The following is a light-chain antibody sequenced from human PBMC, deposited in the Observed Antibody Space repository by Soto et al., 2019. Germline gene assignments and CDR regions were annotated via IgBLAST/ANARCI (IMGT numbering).Light chain of an antibody. J-gene: IGKJ4*01. CDR1: QDISNY. CDR2: DAS. CDR3: QQYDNLPALT. V-gene: IGKV1-33*01. Sequence: DIQMTQSPSSLSASAGDRVTITCQASQDISNYLNWYQQKPGKAPKLLIYDASNLETGVPSRFSGSGSGTDFTFTISSLQPEDIATYYCQQYDNLPALTFGGGTKVDIK.